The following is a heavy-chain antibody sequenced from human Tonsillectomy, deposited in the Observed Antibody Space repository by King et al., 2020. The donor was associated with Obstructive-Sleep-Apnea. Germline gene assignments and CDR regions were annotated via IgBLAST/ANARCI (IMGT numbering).Heavy chain of an antibody. D-gene: IGHD3-16*01. Sequence: VQLQQSGPGLVKPSETLSLPCTVSGVSINSHYWSWVRQPPGKGLEWIGYIHYSGRTDYNPSLKSRASISVDTSKQQLSMKLTSVTAADTAVYYCAERGGGYWGQGTLVTVSS. CDR3: AERGGGY. J-gene: IGHJ4*02. CDR1: GVSINSHY. CDR2: IHYSGRT. V-gene: IGHV4-59*11.